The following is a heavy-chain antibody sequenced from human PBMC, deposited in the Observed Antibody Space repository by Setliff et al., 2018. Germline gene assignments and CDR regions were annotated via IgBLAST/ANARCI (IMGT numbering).Heavy chain of an antibody. CDR1: TFTFSNYA. V-gene: IGHV3-23*01. D-gene: IGHD3-22*01. CDR3: AGGYPSNFDY. CDR2: ISGSSEST. Sequence: GGSLRLSCAASTFTFSNYAMNWVRQAPGKGLEWVSTISGSSESTYYADSVKGRFTISRDNSKNTLYLQLNSLRAEDTAIYYCAGGYPSNFDYWGQGTLVTVSS. J-gene: IGHJ4*02.